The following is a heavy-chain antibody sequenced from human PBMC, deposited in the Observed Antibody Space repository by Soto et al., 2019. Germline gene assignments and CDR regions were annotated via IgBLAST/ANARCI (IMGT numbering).Heavy chain of an antibody. Sequence: PSETLSLTCTVSGGSISSSSYYWGWIRQPPGKGLEWIGSIYYSGSSYYNPSLKSRVTISVDTSKNQLSLKLLSVTTADTAVYFCAAGEASSRNLAPYYLDFWGQGTLVTVSS. D-gene: IGHD6-13*01. CDR2: IYYSGSS. CDR1: GGSISSSSYY. J-gene: IGHJ4*02. CDR3: AAGEASSRNLAPYYLDF. V-gene: IGHV4-39*07.